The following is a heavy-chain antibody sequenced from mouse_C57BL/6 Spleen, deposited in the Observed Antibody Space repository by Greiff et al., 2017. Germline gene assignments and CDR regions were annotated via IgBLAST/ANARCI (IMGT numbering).Heavy chain of an antibody. J-gene: IGHJ2*01. V-gene: IGHV1-50*01. CDR2: IDPSDSYT. CDR1: GYTFTSYW. CDR3: ARRRTGGNYFDY. Sequence: VQLQQPGAELVKPGASVKLSCKASGYTFTSYWMQWVKQRPGQGLEWIGEIDPSDSYTNYNQKFKGKATLTVDTSSSTAYMQLRSLTSEDSAVYDCARRRTGGNYFDYWGQGTTLTVSS. D-gene: IGHD4-1*01.